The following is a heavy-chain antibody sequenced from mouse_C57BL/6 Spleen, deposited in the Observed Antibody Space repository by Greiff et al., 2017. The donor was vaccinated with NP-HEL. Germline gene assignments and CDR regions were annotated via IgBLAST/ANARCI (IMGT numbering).Heavy chain of an antibody. J-gene: IGHJ1*03. CDR2: IYPGSGNT. Sequence: QVQLQQSGAELVRPGASVKLSCKASGYTFTDYYINWVKQRPGQGLEWIARIYPGSGNTYYNEKFKGKATLTAEKSSSTAYMQLSSLTSEDSAVYFCARYSGSTHWYFDVWGTGTTVTVSS. CDR3: ARYSGSTHWYFDV. V-gene: IGHV1-76*01. CDR1: GYTFTDYY. D-gene: IGHD1-1*01.